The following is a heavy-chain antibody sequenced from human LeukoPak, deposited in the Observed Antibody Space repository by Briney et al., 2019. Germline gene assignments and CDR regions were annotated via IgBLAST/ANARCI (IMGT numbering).Heavy chain of an antibody. CDR3: ARLGSPIYYYYIDV. J-gene: IGHJ6*03. D-gene: IGHD1-26*01. V-gene: IGHV1-69*05. Sequence: SVKVSCKASGGTFSSYAISWARQAPGQGLEWMGGIIPIFGTANYAQKLQGRVTMTTDTSTSTAYMELRSLRSDDTAVYYCARLGSPIYYYYIDVWGKGTTVTVSS. CDR1: GGTFSSYA. CDR2: IIPIFGTA.